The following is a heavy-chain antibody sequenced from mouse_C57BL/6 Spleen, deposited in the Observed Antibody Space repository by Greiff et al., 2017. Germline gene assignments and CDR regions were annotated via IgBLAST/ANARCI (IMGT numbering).Heavy chain of an antibody. J-gene: IGHJ2*01. CDR3: ARDWGSGGLDY. Sequence: EVPRVESEGGLVQPGSSMKLSCTASGFTFRDYYMAWVRQVPEKGLEWVANIHYDGSSTYYLDSLKSRFSISRDNAKNLLYLQMSSLKSEDTATYYCARDWGSGGLDYWGQGTTRTVSA. CDR1: GFTFRDYY. V-gene: IGHV5-16*01. CDR2: IHYDGSST.